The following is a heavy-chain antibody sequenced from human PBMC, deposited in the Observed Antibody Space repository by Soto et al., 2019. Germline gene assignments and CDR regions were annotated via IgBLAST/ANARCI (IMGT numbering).Heavy chain of an antibody. J-gene: IGHJ4*02. D-gene: IGHD3-9*01. Sequence: PGESLKISCKGSGYSFTSYWIGWVRQMPGKGLEWMGIIYPGDSDTRYRPSFQGQVTISADKSISTAYLQWSSLKASDTAMYYCARRLGYGRDILTGYYNFDYWGQGTLVTVSS. CDR2: IYPGDSDT. V-gene: IGHV5-51*01. CDR1: GYSFTSYW. CDR3: ARRLGYGRDILTGYYNFDY.